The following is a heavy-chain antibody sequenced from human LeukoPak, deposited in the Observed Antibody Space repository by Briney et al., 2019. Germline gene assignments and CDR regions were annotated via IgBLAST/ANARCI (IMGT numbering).Heavy chain of an antibody. CDR1: GFTFSSYW. Sequence: PGGSLRLSCASSGFTFSSYWMSWVRQAPGKGLEWVANIKQDGSEKYYVDSVKGRFTISRDNAKNSLYLQMNSLRAEDTAVYYCARGVIPRYCGGDCYSGGFDYWGQGTLVTVSS. J-gene: IGHJ4*02. D-gene: IGHD2-21*02. CDR2: IKQDGSEK. CDR3: ARGVIPRYCGGDCYSGGFDY. V-gene: IGHV3-7*01.